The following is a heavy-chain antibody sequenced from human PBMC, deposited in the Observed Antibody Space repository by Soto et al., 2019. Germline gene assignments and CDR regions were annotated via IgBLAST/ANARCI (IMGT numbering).Heavy chain of an antibody. CDR2: INFYNGDT. J-gene: IGHJ4*02. CDR3: ARDWNPVGSDY. D-gene: IGHD1-1*01. CDR1: GYTFTSMG. Sequence: AAVQFSCKTSGYTFTSMGINWVRQAPGQGIEWMGWINFYNGDTRYGQNLQGRITMTTVTSTGTAYMELRSLTSDDSASYYCARDWNPVGSDYWGQGKLVNGSP. V-gene: IGHV1-18*01.